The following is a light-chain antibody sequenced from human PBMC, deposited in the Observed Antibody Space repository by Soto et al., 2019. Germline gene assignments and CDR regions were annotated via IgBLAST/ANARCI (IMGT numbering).Light chain of an antibody. V-gene: IGKV1-6*01. Sequence: AIPMTQSPSSLSASVGDRVTITCRASQGIRNDLGWYQQKPGKAPKLLIYAASSLQSGVPSRFRGSGSGTDFTRTISSLQPEDFATYYCLQDYNYPLTFGGGTKVEIK. CDR3: LQDYNYPLT. J-gene: IGKJ4*01. CDR1: QGIRND. CDR2: AAS.